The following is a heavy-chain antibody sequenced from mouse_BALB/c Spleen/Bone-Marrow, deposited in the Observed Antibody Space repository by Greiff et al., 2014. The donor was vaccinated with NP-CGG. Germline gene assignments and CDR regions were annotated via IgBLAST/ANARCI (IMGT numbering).Heavy chain of an antibody. J-gene: IGHJ1*01. V-gene: IGHV3-2*02. D-gene: IGHD2-1*01. Sequence: VQLQQSGPGLVKPSQSLSLTCTVTGYSITSDYALNWIRQFPGNKLEWMGYISYSGSTSYSPSLKSRISITRDTSKNQFFLQLNSVTTEDTATYYCAGNYWYFDVWGAGTTVTVSS. CDR3: AGNYWYFDV. CDR2: ISYSGST. CDR1: GYSITSDYA.